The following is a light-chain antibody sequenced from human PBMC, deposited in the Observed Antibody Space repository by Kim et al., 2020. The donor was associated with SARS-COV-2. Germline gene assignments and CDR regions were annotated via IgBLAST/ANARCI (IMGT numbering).Light chain of an antibody. V-gene: IGKV4-1*01. CDR1: QSVLYSSNNKNY. Sequence: DIVMTQSPDSLAVSLGERATINCKSSQSVLYSSNNKNYLAWYQQKPGQPPKLLIYWASTRESGVPDRFSGSGSGTDFTLTISSLQAEDVAVYYCHQYYDTPSSTFGQGTKLEIK. CDR2: WAS. CDR3: HQYYDTPSST. J-gene: IGKJ2*01.